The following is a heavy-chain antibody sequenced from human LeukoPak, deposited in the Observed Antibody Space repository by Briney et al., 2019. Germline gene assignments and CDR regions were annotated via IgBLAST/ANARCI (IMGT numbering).Heavy chain of an antibody. D-gene: IGHD3-22*01. Sequence: GGSLRLSCAASGFTFSSYSMNWVRQAPGKGLDWVSSISSSSSYIYYADSVKGRFTISRDNAKNSLYLQMNSLRAEDTAVYYCARGAPDVVVNMYNWFDPWGQGTLVTVSS. V-gene: IGHV3-21*01. CDR2: ISSSSSYI. CDR1: GFTFSSYS. CDR3: ARGAPDVVVNMYNWFDP. J-gene: IGHJ5*02.